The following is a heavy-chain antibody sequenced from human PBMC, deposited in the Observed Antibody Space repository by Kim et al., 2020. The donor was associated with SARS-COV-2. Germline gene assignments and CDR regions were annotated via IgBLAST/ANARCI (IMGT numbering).Heavy chain of an antibody. CDR3: AKTGIAVADPPDYYGMDV. CDR1: GGSISSGGYY. Sequence: SETLSLTCTVSGGSISSGGYYWSWIRQHPGKGLEWIGYIYYSGSTYYNPSLKSRVTISVDTSKNQFSLKLSSVTAADTAVYYCAKTGIAVADPPDYYGMDVWGQGTTVTVSS. CDR2: IYYSGST. V-gene: IGHV4-31*03. D-gene: IGHD6-19*01. J-gene: IGHJ6*02.